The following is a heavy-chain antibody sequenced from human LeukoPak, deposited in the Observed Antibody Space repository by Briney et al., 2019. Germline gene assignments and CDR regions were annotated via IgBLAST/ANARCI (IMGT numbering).Heavy chain of an antibody. D-gene: IGHD3-22*01. CDR3: ARESRLHDSSDAFDI. V-gene: IGHV4-30-4*08. CDR1: GGSISSGSYY. Sequence: TSETLSLTCTVSGGSISSGSYYWSWIRQPAGKGLEWIGYIYYSGSTYYNPSLKSRVTISVDTSKNQFSLKLSSVTAADTAVYYCARESRLHDSSDAFDIWGQGTMVTVSS. J-gene: IGHJ3*02. CDR2: IYYSGST.